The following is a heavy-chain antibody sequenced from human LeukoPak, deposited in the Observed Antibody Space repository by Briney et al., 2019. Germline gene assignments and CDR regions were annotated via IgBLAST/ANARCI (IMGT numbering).Heavy chain of an antibody. CDR2: IYISGST. D-gene: IGHD2-15*01. CDR1: GGSVSSHY. Sequence: SETLSLTCTVSGGSVSSHYWSWIRQPAGKGLEWIGRIYISGSTNYNPSLKSRVTMSVDTSKNQFSLKQSSVTAADTAVYYCARIYCSGGSCYYFDYWGQGTLVTVSS. V-gene: IGHV4-4*07. CDR3: ARIYCSGGSCYYFDY. J-gene: IGHJ4*02.